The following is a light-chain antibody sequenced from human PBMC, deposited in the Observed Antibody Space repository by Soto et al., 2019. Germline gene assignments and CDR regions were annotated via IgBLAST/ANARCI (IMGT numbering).Light chain of an antibody. J-gene: IGKJ2*02. V-gene: IGKV1-5*03. CDR3: QQYNSYPWT. CDR1: QSISSW. CDR2: KAS. Sequence: DIQMTQSPSTLSASVGDRVTITCRASQSISSWLAWYQQKPGKAPKLLIYKASSLESGVQSRFSGSGSGTEFTLTISSLQPDDFATYYCQQYNSYPWTCGQGTKLEIK.